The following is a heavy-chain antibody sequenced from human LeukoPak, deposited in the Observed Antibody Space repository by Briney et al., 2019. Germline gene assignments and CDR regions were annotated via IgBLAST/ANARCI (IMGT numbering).Heavy chain of an antibody. J-gene: IGHJ4*02. V-gene: IGHV3-21*01. CDR2: ISSSSSYI. CDR3: ARAEGYYGSGRGDSFDY. Sequence: GGSLRLSCAASGFTFSSYSMNWVRQAPGKGLEWVSSISSSSSYIYYADSVKGRFTISRDNAKNSLYLQMNSLRAEDTAVYYCARAEGYYGSGRGDSFDYWGQGTLVTVSS. D-gene: IGHD3-10*01. CDR1: GFTFSSYS.